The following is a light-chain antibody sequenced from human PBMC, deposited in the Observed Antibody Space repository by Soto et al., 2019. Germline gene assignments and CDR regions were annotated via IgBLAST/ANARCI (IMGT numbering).Light chain of an antibody. J-gene: IGLJ1*01. V-gene: IGLV2-14*02. CDR3: SSYTAGGTI. CDR2: EVS. CDR1: SSNVGSYKL. Sequence: QSALTQPASVSGSPGQSITISCTGTSSNVGSYKLVSWYQQHPGKAPKLMISEVSNRPSGVSNRFSGSKSGNTASLTISGLQAEDEADYYCSSYTAGGTIFGTGTKVTVL.